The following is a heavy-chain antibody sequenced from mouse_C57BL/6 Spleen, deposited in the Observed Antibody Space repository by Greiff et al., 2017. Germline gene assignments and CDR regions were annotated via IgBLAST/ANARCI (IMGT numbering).Heavy chain of an antibody. CDR1: GYTFTDYE. V-gene: IGHV1-15*01. Sequence: VQLQQSGAELVRPGASVTLSCKASGYTFTDYEMHWVKQTPVHGLEWIGAIDPETGGTAYNQKFKGKAILTADKSSSTAYMELRRLTSEDSAVYYCTRGGDLYAMDYWGQGTSVTVSS. CDR2: IDPETGGT. J-gene: IGHJ4*01. CDR3: TRGGDLYAMDY.